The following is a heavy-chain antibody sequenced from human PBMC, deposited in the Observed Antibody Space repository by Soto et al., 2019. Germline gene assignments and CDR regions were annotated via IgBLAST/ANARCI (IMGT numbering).Heavy chain of an antibody. CDR1: GGSFSGYY. CDR2: INHSGST. CDR3: AKLLLWFGESRGRWFDP. J-gene: IGHJ5*02. V-gene: IGHV4-34*01. Sequence: SETLSLTCAXYGGSFSGYYWSWIRQPPGKGLEWIGEINHSGSTNYNPSLKSRVTISVDTSKNQFSLKLSSVTAADTAVYYCAKLLLWFGESRGRWFDPWGQGTLVTVSS. D-gene: IGHD3-10*01.